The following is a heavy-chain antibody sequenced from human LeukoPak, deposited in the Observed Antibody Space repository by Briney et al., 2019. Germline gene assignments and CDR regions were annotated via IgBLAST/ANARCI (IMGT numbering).Heavy chain of an antibody. CDR3: ARGAGESAIWYPALFDY. CDR2: IIPISSTA. CDR1: GGTFSNHA. V-gene: IGHV1-69*13. D-gene: IGHD6-13*01. Sequence: ASVKVSCKASGGTFSNHAVSWVRQAPGQGLEWMGVIIPISSTATYAQNFQGRVTITADEYTSAVYMKLSRLTSEDTAVYYCARGAGESAIWYPALFDYWGQGTLVTVSS. J-gene: IGHJ4*02.